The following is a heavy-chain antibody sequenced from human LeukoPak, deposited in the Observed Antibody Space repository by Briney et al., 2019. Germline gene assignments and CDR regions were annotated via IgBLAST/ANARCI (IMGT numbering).Heavy chain of an antibody. D-gene: IGHD6-19*01. J-gene: IGHJ3*02. Sequence: GESLQISCQGSGYSFTSYWIGWVRQMPGKGLEWMGIIYPGDSDTRYSPSFQGQVTISADKSISTAYLQWSSLKASDTAMYYCARSIAVAGPGAFDIWGQGTMVTVSS. CDR3: ARSIAVAGPGAFDI. CDR1: GYSFTSYW. V-gene: IGHV5-51*01. CDR2: IYPGDSDT.